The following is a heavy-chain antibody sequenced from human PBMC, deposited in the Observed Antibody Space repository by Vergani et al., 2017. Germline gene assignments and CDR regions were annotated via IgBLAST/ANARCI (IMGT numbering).Heavy chain of an antibody. J-gene: IGHJ2*01. D-gene: IGHD6-6*01. CDR3: ARDRRPENWYFDL. CDR1: GGSISSGGYY. CDR2: IYYSGST. V-gene: IGHV4-31*03. Sequence: QVQLQESGPGLVKPSQTLSLTCTVSGGSISSGGYYWSWIRQHPGKGLEWIGYIYYSGSTYYNPSLKSRVTISVDTSENQFSLKLNSVTAADTAVYYCARDRRPENWYFDLWGRGTLVIVSS.